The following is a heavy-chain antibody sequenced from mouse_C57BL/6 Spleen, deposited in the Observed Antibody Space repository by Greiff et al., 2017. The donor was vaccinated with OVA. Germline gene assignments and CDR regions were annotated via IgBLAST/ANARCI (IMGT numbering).Heavy chain of an antibody. V-gene: IGHV3-6*01. J-gene: IGHJ3*01. CDR3: ASFYDYEGVFAY. D-gene: IGHD2-4*01. CDR1: GYSITSGYY. Sequence: DVKLQESGPGLVKPSQSLSLTCSVTGYSITSGYYWNWIRQFPGNKLEWMGYISYDGSNNYNPSLKNRISITRDTSKNQFFLKLNSVTTEDTATYYCASFYDYEGVFAYWGQGTLVTVSA. CDR2: ISYDGSN.